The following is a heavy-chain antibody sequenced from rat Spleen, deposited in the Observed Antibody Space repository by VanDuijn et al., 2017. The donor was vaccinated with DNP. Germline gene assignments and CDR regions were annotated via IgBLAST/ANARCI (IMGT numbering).Heavy chain of an antibody. CDR3: ATHRSYYGY. J-gene: IGHJ2*01. V-gene: IGHV5-27*01. D-gene: IGHD1-7*01. Sequence: EVQLVESGGGLVQPGRSLKLSCAASGFTFSDYNMAWVRQAPTKGLEWVASISTSGGSTYYRDSVKGRFTVSRDNAKSTLYLQMDSLTSEDTATYYCATHRSYYGYWGQGVMVTVSS. CDR1: GFTFSDYN. CDR2: ISTSGGST.